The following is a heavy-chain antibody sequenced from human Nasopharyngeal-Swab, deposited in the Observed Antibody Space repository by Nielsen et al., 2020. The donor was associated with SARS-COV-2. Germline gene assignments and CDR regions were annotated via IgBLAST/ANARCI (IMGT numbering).Heavy chain of an antibody. V-gene: IGHV3-23*01. D-gene: IGHD3-16*01. CDR1: GFTFSSYA. CDR3: AKRPTGSTFGD. J-gene: IGHJ4*02. Sequence: GESLKISCAASGFTFSSYAMSWVRQAPGKGLEWVSAISGSGGSTYYADSVKGRFTISRDNSKNTLYLQMNSLRAEDTAVYYCAKRPTGSTFGDWGQGTLGTVSS. CDR2: ISGSGGST.